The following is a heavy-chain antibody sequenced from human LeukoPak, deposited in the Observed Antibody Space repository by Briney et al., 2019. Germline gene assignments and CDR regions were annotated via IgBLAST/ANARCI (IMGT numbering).Heavy chain of an antibody. J-gene: IGHJ6*03. CDR3: ARSERYYYDSSDYWPPYYYYMDV. CDR1: EFTLNSYN. D-gene: IGHD3-22*01. V-gene: IGHV3-23*01. CDR2: ISGSGGAT. Sequence: GGSLRLSCAASEFTLNSYNMNWVRQAPGKGLEWVSTISGSGGATYYADSVKGRFTISRDNSKNTLYVQMTSLRVEDTAVYYCARSERYYYDSSDYWPPYYYYMDVWGDGTTVTVSS.